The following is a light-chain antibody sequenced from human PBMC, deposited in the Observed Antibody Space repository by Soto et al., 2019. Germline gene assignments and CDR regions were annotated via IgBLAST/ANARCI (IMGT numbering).Light chain of an antibody. CDR2: GTS. CDR3: QQFSSSPLT. CDR1: QSVSSSY. Sequence: EIVLTQSPGTLSLSPGERATLSCRASQSVSSSYLAWYQQKPGQAPRLLIYGTSSRATGIPDRFSGSGSGTDFNLTISRLVPEDFAVYYCQQFSSSPLTFGGGTKVEI. J-gene: IGKJ4*01. V-gene: IGKV3-20*01.